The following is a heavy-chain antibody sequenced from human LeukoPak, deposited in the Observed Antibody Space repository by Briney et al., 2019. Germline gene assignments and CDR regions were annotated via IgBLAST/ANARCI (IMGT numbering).Heavy chain of an antibody. CDR3: AREVYRSSGPLNAFDI. CDR1: GYTFTSYG. V-gene: IGHV1-18*01. D-gene: IGHD6-6*01. Sequence: GASVKVSCKASGYTFTSYGISWVRQAPGQGLEWMGWISAYNANTKYAQKLQGRVTMTTDTSTSTACMELRSLRSDDTAVYYCAREVYRSSGPLNAFDIWGQGTMVTVSS. J-gene: IGHJ3*02. CDR2: ISAYNANT.